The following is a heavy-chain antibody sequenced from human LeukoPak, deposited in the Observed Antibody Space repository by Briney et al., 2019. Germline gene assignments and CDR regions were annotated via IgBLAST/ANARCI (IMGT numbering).Heavy chain of an antibody. Sequence: GGSLRLSCAASGFSFSSYWMSWVRRAPGKGLEWVANIKQDGSEKYYVDSVKGRFTISRDNAKNSLYLQMNSPRAEDTAVYYCARVENPHYFDYWGQGTLVTVSS. CDR3: ARVENPHYFDY. D-gene: IGHD1-1*01. CDR1: GFSFSSYW. CDR2: IKQDGSEK. V-gene: IGHV3-7*05. J-gene: IGHJ4*02.